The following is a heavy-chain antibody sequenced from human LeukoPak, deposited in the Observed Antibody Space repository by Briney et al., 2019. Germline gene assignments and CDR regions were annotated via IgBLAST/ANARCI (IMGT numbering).Heavy chain of an antibody. CDR1: GFTVSSNY. V-gene: IGHV3-53*01. Sequence: GGSLRLSCAASGFTVSSNYMSWVRQAPGKGLEWVSVIYSGGSTYYADSVKGRFTISRDNSKNTLYLQMNSLRAEDTAVYYCARGWWDIVVVPAEWWGFDYWGQGTLVTVSS. CDR2: IYSGGST. D-gene: IGHD2-2*01. J-gene: IGHJ4*02. CDR3: ARGWWDIVVVPAEWWGFDY.